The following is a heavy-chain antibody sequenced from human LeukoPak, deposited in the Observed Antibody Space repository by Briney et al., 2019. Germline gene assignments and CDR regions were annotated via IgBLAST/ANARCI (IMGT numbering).Heavy chain of an antibody. D-gene: IGHD6-19*01. J-gene: IGHJ4*02. V-gene: IGHV3-21*01. CDR2: ISSSSSYI. CDR3: AREGSGVAGHFDY. Sequence: PGGSLRLSCAASGFTFSSYAMSWVRQAPGKGLEWVSSISSSSSYIYYADSVKGRFPISRDNAKNSLYLQMNSLRAEDTAVYYCAREGSGVAGHFDYWGQGTLVTVSS. CDR1: GFTFSSYA.